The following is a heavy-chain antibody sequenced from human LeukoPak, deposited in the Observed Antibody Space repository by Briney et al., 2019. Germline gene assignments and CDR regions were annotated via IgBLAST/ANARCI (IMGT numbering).Heavy chain of an antibody. CDR1: GFTFSSYG. V-gene: IGHV3-30*03. D-gene: IGHD3-22*01. CDR2: ISYDGSNK. CDR3: ARGSGSPLCDAFDI. Sequence: GGSLRLSCAASGFTFSSYGMHWVRQAPGKGLEWVAVISYDGSNKYYADSVKGRFTISRDNSKNTLYLQMNSLRAEDTAVYYCARGSGSPLCDAFDIWGQGTMVTVSS. J-gene: IGHJ3*02.